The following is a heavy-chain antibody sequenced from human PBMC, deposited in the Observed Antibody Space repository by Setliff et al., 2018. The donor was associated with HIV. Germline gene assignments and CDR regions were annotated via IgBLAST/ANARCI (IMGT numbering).Heavy chain of an antibody. D-gene: IGHD3-16*01. Sequence: GGSLRLPCAASGFTFSSYWMSWVRQAPGKGLEWVANIKQDGSEKYYVDSVKGRFTISRDNAKNLLYLQMNSRRAEHPAVSYCARGGGARGAFDLWGQGTMVTVSS. V-gene: IGHV3-7*04. CDR2: IKQDGSEK. CDR1: GFTFSSYW. CDR3: ARGGGARGAFDL. J-gene: IGHJ3*01.